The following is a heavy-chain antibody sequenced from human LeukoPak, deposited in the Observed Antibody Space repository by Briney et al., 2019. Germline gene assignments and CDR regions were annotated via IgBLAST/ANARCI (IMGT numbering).Heavy chain of an antibody. Sequence: EASVTVSCTVSGYTLTELSMHWVRQAPGKGLEWMGGFDPEDGETIYAQKFQGRVTMTEDTSTDTAYMELSSLRSEDTAVYYCAILRGSYYFNRKDYYFDYWGQGTLVTVSS. CDR1: GYTLTELS. CDR3: AILRGSYYFNRKDYYFDY. CDR2: FDPEDGET. V-gene: IGHV1-24*01. J-gene: IGHJ4*02. D-gene: IGHD1-26*01.